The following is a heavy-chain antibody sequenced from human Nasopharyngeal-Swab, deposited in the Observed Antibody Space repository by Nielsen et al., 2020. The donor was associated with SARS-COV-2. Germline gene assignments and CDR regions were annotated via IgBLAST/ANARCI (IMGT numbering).Heavy chain of an antibody. J-gene: IGHJ4*02. CDR1: GYILTELS. V-gene: IGHV1-24*01. Sequence: ASVKVSCKVSGYILTELSMHWVRQAPGKGLEWMGGFDPEDGETIYAQKFQGRVTMTEDTSTDTAYMELSSLRSEDTAVYYCAFRWWRSSWYGDYWGQGTLVTVSS. CDR2: FDPEDGET. CDR3: AFRWWRSSWYGDY. D-gene: IGHD6-13*01.